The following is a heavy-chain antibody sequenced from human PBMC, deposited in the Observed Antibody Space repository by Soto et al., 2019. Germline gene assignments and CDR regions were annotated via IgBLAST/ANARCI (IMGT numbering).Heavy chain of an antibody. CDR3: AREGNLGRWIQPLDS. J-gene: IGHJ4*02. D-gene: IGHD2-2*03. CDR1: GGSISSGGYY. Sequence: SETLSLTCTVSGGSISSGGYYWSWIRQHPGKGLEWIGYIYYSGSTNYNASLKSRVTISVDTSKNHFSLKLISVTTADTAVYFCAREGNLGRWIQPLDSWGQGTLVTVSS. V-gene: IGHV4-61*03. CDR2: IYYSGST.